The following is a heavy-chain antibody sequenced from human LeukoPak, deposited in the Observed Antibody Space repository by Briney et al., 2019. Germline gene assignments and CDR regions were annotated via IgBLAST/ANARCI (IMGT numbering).Heavy chain of an antibody. CDR2: IYHSGST. J-gene: IGHJ5*02. V-gene: IGHV4-30-2*01. D-gene: IGHD5-18*01. CDR3: ARAAHLWFNWFDP. Sequence: SETLSLTCAVSGGSLSSGGYSWSWLRQPPGKGLEWLGYIYHSGSTYYNPSLKSRVTISVDRSKNQFSLKLSSVTAADTAVYYWARAAHLWFNWFDPWGQGTLVTVSS. CDR1: GGSLSSGGYS.